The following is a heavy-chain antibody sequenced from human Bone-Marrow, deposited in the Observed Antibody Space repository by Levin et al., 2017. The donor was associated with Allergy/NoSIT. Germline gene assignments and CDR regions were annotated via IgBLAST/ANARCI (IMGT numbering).Heavy chain of an antibody. CDR3: TYNGAA. Sequence: LSLTCAASGFSFDEAWMTWVRQAPGKGLEWVGRIKNKADGGTIDYAAPVKDRFSISRDDSKNSVYLQLNSLKTEDTGVYYCTYNGAAWGQGALVTVSS. CDR1: GFSFDEAW. CDR2: IKNKADGGTI. D-gene: IGHD1-1*01. J-gene: IGHJ5*02. V-gene: IGHV3-15*07.